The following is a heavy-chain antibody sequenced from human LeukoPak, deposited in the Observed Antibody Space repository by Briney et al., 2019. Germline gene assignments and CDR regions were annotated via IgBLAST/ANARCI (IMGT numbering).Heavy chain of an antibody. J-gene: IGHJ4*02. Sequence: PGGSLRLSCAASGFTFSSYSMNWVRQAPGRGLEWVSSISSSSSYIYYADSVKGRFTISRDDAKNSLYLQMNSLRAEDTAVYYCAREEDDSSGYLTLWGQGTLVTVSS. CDR3: AREEDDSSGYLTL. CDR1: GFTFSSYS. CDR2: ISSSSSYI. V-gene: IGHV3-21*01. D-gene: IGHD3-22*01.